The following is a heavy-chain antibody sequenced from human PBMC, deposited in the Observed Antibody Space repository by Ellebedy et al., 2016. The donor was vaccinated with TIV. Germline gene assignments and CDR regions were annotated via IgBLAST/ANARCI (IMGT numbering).Heavy chain of an antibody. D-gene: IGHD3-3*02. Sequence: GESLKISCEASGFIFSDSNMHWVRQASGKGLEWVGRLRSKANNYATGYAASVKGRFTISRDDSKTTAYLQMNSLKTDDTAVYYCTRTVDLSISFFPDFDYWGQGSLVTVS. CDR1: GFIFSDSN. J-gene: IGHJ4*02. CDR3: TRTVDLSISFFPDFDY. V-gene: IGHV3-73*01. CDR2: LRSKANNYAT.